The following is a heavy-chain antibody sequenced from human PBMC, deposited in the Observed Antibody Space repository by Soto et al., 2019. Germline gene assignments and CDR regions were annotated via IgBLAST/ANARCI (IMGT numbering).Heavy chain of an antibody. CDR1: GFTFSSYG. CDR3: ARDYTAEYYFDY. V-gene: IGHV3-33*01. CDR2: IWYDGSNK. D-gene: IGHD3-16*01. Sequence: VQLVESGGGVVQPGRSLRLSCAASGFTFSSYGMHWVRQAPGKGLEWVAVIWYDGSNKYYADSVKGRFTISRDNSKNTLYLQMNSLRAEDTAVYYCARDYTAEYYFDYWGQGTLVTVSS. J-gene: IGHJ4*02.